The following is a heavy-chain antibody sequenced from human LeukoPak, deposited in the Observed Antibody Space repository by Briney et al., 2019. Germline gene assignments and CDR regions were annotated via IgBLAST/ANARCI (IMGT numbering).Heavy chain of an antibody. V-gene: IGHV4-59*01. J-gene: IGHJ6*02. Sequence: PSETLSLTCTVSDASISSYHWSWIRQPPGKGLEWIGYIYYTGSTNYNPSLKSRVTISLDTSKKQFSLRLSSVTAADTAVYYCAREVGDYYHGVDVWGQGTTVTVSS. D-gene: IGHD2-15*01. CDR3: AREVGDYYHGVDV. CDR2: IYYTGST. CDR1: DASISSYH.